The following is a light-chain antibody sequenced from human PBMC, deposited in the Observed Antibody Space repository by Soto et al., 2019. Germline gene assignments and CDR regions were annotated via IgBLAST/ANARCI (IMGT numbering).Light chain of an antibody. Sequence: QSVLTQPASVSGSPGQSITISCTGTSSDVGGYNYVSWYQQHPGKVPELMIFDVSNRPSGVSDRFSGSKSGNTASLTISGLQAEDEADYYCSSYTSSTTLVFGGGTKVTVL. CDR3: SSYTSSTTLV. CDR1: SSDVGGYNY. CDR2: DVS. J-gene: IGLJ2*01. V-gene: IGLV2-14*03.